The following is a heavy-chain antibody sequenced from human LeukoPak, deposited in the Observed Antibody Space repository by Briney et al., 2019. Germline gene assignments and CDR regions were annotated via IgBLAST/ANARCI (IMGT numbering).Heavy chain of an antibody. V-gene: IGHV4-38-2*02. CDR1: GYSISSGYD. CDR2: IYHSGST. D-gene: IGHD2-21*01. J-gene: IGHJ4*02. CDR3: ARDYVPYCGGDCYPLSS. Sequence: PSETLSLTCTVSGYSISSGYDWGWIRPPPGKGLEWIGSIYHSGSTYYNPSLMSRVTISVDTSKNQFSLKLSSVTAADTAVYYCARDYVPYCGGDCYPLSSWGQGTLVTVSS.